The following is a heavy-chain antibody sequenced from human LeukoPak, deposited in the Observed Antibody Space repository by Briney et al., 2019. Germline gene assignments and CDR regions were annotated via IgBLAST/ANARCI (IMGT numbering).Heavy chain of an antibody. V-gene: IGHV1-69*13. J-gene: IGHJ4*02. D-gene: IGHD3-22*01. Sequence: ASVKVSCKASGGTFISYAISWVRQAPGQGLEWMGGIIPIFGTANYAQKFQGRVTITADESTSTAYMELSSLRSEDTAVYYCARDPLNGYYYYPFDYWGQGTLVTVSS. CDR2: IIPIFGTA. CDR1: GGTFISYA. CDR3: ARDPLNGYYYYPFDY.